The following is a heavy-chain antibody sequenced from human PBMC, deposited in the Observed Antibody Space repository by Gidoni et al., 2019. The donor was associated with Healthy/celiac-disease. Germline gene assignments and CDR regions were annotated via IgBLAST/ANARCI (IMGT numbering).Heavy chain of an antibody. Sequence: EVQMVESGGGLVQPGGSLRLSCAASGFPFSSYWMHWVRQAPGKGLVWVSRINSEGSSTSYADSGKGRFTSSIDNAKNTLYLQMNSLRAEDTAVYYCARVQGSGWYDPWGQGTLVTVSS. V-gene: IGHV3-74*01. J-gene: IGHJ5*02. CDR1: GFPFSSYW. D-gene: IGHD6-19*01. CDR2: INSEGSST. CDR3: ARVQGSGWYDP.